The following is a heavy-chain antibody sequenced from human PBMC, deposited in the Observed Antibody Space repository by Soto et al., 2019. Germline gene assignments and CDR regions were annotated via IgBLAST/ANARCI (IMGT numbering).Heavy chain of an antibody. V-gene: IGHV4-39*07. D-gene: IGHD2-2*03. J-gene: IGHJ4*02. CDR1: SDSISSTIYS. CDR3: AREGNLGRWIQPLDS. Sequence: SETLSLTCTVSSDSISSTIYSWDWIRQPPGKGLEWIGSIFYSGSTYYNPSLKSRVTMSVDTSKNHFSLKLISVTTADTAVYFCAREGNLGRWIQPLDSWGQGTLVTVSS. CDR2: IFYSGST.